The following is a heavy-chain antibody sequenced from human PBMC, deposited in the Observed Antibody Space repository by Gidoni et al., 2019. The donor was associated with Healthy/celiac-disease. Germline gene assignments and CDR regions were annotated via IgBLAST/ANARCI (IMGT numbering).Heavy chain of an antibody. D-gene: IGHD2-21*02. Sequence: EVPLVQSGAAVNKPRESLKLSCTGSGYIFTTSRLGWVRQRPGKGLEWMGIIYPGDSDTRYSPSFQGQVTISADKSISTAYLQWSSLKAADTAMYYCARPAGGVVTATMYYFDYWGQGTLVTVSS. CDR1: GYIFTTSR. CDR2: IYPGDSDT. V-gene: IGHV5-51*03. J-gene: IGHJ4*02. CDR3: ARPAGGVVTATMYYFDY.